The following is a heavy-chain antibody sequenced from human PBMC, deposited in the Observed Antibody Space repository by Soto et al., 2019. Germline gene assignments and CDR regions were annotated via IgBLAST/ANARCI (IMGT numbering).Heavy chain of an antibody. CDR1: GFTFSGYG. J-gene: IGHJ4*02. CDR3: ARDLGVQLWLGGFDY. CDR2: IWYDGSNK. Sequence: QVQLVESGGGVVQPGRSLRLSCAASGFTFSGYGMHWVRQAPGKGLEWVAVIWYDGSNKYYADSVKGRFTISRDNSKNTLYLQMNSLRAEDTAVYYCARDLGVQLWLGGFDYWGQGTLVTVSS. V-gene: IGHV3-33*01. D-gene: IGHD5-18*01.